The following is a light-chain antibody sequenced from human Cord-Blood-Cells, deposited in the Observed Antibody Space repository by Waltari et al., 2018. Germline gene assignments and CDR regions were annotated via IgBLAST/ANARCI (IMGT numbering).Light chain of an antibody. Sequence: QSALTQPASVSGSPGQSITLSCTDTSSDVGSYNLVSWYQQHPGKAPKLMIYEGSKRPSGVSNRFSGSKSGNTASLTISGLQAEDEADYYCCSYAGSVVFGGGTKLTVL. CDR1: SSDVGSYNL. CDR2: EGS. V-gene: IGLV2-23*01. CDR3: CSYAGSVV. J-gene: IGLJ2*01.